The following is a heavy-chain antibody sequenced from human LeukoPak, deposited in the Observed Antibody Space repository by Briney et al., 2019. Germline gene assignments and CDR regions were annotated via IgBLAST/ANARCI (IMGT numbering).Heavy chain of an antibody. V-gene: IGHV1-69*13. CDR3: AKSLLRVVWAYCGGDCYSFDY. CDR2: IIPIFGTA. J-gene: IGHJ4*02. CDR1: GGTFSSYA. D-gene: IGHD2-21*01. Sequence: ASVKVSCKASGGTFSSYAISWVRQAPGQGLEWMGGIIPIFGTANYAQKFQGRVTITADESTSTAYMELSGLRSEDTAVYYCAKSLLRVVWAYCGGDCYSFDYWGQGTLVTVSS.